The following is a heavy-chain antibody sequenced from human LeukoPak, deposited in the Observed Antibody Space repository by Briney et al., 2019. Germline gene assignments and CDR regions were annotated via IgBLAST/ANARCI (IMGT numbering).Heavy chain of an antibody. D-gene: IGHD5-24*01. CDR3: ARVWWDGYNTGFDVFDY. CDR1: GYSISSGYY. CDR2: IYHSGST. J-gene: IGHJ4*02. Sequence: SETLSLTCTVSGYSISSGYYWGWIRQPPGKGLEWIGSIYHSGSTYYNPSLKSRVTISVDTSKNQFSLKLSSVTAADTAVYYCARVWWDGYNTGFDVFDYWGQGTLVTVSS. V-gene: IGHV4-38-2*02.